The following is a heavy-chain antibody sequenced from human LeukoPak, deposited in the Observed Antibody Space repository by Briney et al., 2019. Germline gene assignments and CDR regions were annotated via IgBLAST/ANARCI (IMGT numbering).Heavy chain of an antibody. CDR1: GFTFSSYE. V-gene: IGHV3-48*03. CDR3: ARGTGTTGAYYFDY. D-gene: IGHD1-7*01. Sequence: PGGSLRLSCKASGFTFSSYEMNWVRQAPGKGLEWLSYISSNSNSIYYARSVKGRFTISRDNAENSLYLQMNSLRAEDTAMYYCARGTGTTGAYYFDYWGQGTLVTVSS. CDR2: ISSNSNSI. J-gene: IGHJ4*02.